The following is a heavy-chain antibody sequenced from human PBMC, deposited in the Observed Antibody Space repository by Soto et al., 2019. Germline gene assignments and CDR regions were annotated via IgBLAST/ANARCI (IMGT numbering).Heavy chain of an antibody. Sequence: QAHLEQSGAELKRPGASVKVSCKASGYTFSDFDINWLRQASGQGPEWMGWMNAKSGDTIFAQRFQDKFNMTWDTSLSTAYMEVGSLTSDHTAIYYCARGNPFNYAGFDVWGQGTTVAVSS. CDR2: MNAKSGDT. D-gene: IGHD3-16*01. J-gene: IGHJ6*02. CDR3: ARGNPFNYAGFDV. V-gene: IGHV1-8*01. CDR1: GYTFSDFD.